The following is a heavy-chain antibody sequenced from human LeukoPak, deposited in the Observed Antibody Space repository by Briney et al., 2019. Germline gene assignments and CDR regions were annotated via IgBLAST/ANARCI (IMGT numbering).Heavy chain of an antibody. CDR3: ARSRGVSGYDFAY. CDR1: GFTFSSYG. D-gene: IGHD5-12*01. V-gene: IGHV3-30*03. Sequence: PGGSLRLSCAASGFTFSSYGMHWVRQAPGKGLEWVAVISYEGSDKHYTDSVKGRFTISRDNSKNTLYLQMNSLRVEDTAVYYCARSRGVSGYDFAYWGQGTLVTVSS. CDR2: ISYEGSDK. J-gene: IGHJ4*02.